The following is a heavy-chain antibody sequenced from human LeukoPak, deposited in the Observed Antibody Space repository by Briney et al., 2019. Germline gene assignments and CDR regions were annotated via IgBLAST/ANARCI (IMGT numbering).Heavy chain of an antibody. V-gene: IGHV3-49*03. CDR3: TRGVRYCGGDCFDAFDI. CDR2: IRSKAYGGTT. Sequence: QPGRSLRLSCTASGFTYGDYAMSWFRQAPGKGREGVGFIRSKAYGGTTEYAASVKGRFTISRDDSKSIAYLQMNSLKTEDTAVYYCTRGVRYCGGDCFDAFDIWGQGTMVTVSS. D-gene: IGHD2-21*02. J-gene: IGHJ3*02. CDR1: GFTYGDYA.